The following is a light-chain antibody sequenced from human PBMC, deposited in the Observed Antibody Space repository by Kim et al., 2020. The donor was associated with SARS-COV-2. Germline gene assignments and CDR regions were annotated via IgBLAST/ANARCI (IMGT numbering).Light chain of an antibody. CDR2: GAS. Sequence: EIVVTQSPVTLSVSPGERATLSCRASQGISSNLAWYQQKPGQGPRLLISGASTRATGIPARFSGGESGTEFTFTISSLQSEDFAVYYCQQYHNWPPTFGQGTKVDIK. CDR1: QGISSN. CDR3: QQYHNWPPT. V-gene: IGKV3D-15*01. J-gene: IGKJ1*01.